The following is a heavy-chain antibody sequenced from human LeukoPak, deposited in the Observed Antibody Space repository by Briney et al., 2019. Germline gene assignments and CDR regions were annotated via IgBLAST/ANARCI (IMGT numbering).Heavy chain of an antibody. V-gene: IGHV5-51*01. Sequence: GESLKISCKGSGYNFNTYWVGWLRQMPGKGLEWMGIIYPGDSDTRYSPSFQGQVTISADKSISTAYLQWSSLKASDTAMYYCARNVDTAIDYWGQGTLVTVSS. CDR3: ARNVDTAIDY. CDR2: IYPGDSDT. CDR1: GYNFNTYW. J-gene: IGHJ4*02. D-gene: IGHD5-18*01.